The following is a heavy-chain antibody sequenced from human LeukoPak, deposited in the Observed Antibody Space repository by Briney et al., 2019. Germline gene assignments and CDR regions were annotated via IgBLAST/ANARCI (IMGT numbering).Heavy chain of an antibody. Sequence: GRSLRLSCAASGFTFSSYGMHWVRQAPGKGLEWVAVIWYDGSNKYYADSVKGRFTISRDNSKNTLYLQMNSLGAEDTAVYYCARDPEQSMGYDYWGQGTLVTVSS. V-gene: IGHV3-33*01. J-gene: IGHJ4*02. CDR2: IWYDGSNK. CDR3: ARDPEQSMGYDY. D-gene: IGHD1-26*01. CDR1: GFTFSSYG.